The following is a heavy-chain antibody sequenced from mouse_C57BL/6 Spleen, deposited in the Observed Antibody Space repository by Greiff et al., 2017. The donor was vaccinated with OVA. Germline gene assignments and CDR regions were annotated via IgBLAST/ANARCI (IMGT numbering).Heavy chain of an antibody. CDR1: GFNIKDYY. D-gene: IGHD3-2*02. CDR3: TPTAQATWFAY. J-gene: IGHJ3*01. V-gene: IGHV14-4*01. Sequence: ELKVVESGAELVRPGASVKLSCTASGFNIKDYYMHWVKQRPEQGLEWIGWIDPENGDTEYASKFQGKATITADTSSNTAYLQLSSLTSEDTAVYYCTPTAQATWFAYWGQGTLVTVSA. CDR2: IDPENGDT.